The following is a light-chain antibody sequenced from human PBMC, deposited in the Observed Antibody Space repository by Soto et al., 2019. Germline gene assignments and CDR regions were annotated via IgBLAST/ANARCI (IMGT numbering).Light chain of an antibody. CDR2: EVS. J-gene: IGLJ1*01. Sequence: HSALTQSASGYGSPGQSITISCTGTSSDVGGYDYVSWYQLHPGKAPKLMVFEVSNRPSGVSYRFSGSKSGNTASLTISGLQAEDEADYFCSSYSISTAYLFGTGTKVTVL. CDR1: SSDVGGYDY. CDR3: SSYSISTAYL. V-gene: IGLV2-14*01.